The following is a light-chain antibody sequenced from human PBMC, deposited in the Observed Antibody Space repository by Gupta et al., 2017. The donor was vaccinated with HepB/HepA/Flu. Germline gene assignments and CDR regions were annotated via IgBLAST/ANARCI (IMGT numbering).Light chain of an antibody. CDR3: QQYDSSWRT. J-gene: IGKJ5*01. V-gene: IGKV3-20*01. CDR2: DAS. Sequence: IVLTQSPGTLSLSPGEGATLSCRASQNVPNTYLAWYQQKPGQAPSRLIDDASNRATGIPDRCSGSGSGTDGTTTISRLEPEDVAVEYCQQYDSSWRTFGQGTRLEIK. CDR1: QNVPNTY.